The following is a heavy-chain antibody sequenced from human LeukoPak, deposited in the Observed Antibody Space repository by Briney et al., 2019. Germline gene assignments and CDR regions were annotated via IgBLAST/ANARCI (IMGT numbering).Heavy chain of an antibody. CDR3: ARATYYDFWSGYFGGSPRDAFDI. Sequence: PSETLSLTCAVYGGSFSGYYWSWIRQPPGKGLEWIGEINHSGSTNYNPSLKSRVTISVDTSKDQFSLKLSSVTAADTAVYYCARATYYDFWSGYFGGSPRDAFDIWGQGTMVTVSS. V-gene: IGHV4-34*01. D-gene: IGHD3-3*01. J-gene: IGHJ3*02. CDR1: GGSFSGYY. CDR2: INHSGST.